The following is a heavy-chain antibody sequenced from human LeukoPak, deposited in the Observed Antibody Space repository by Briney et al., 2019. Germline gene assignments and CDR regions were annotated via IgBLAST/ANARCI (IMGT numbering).Heavy chain of an antibody. Sequence: GGSLRLSCAASGFTFSTYIMNWVRQAPGRGLEWVSYISSSSSTIHYADSVKGRFTISRDNAKNSLYLQMNSLRAEDTAVYYCVREDYYYDNSGYHWFDPWGQGTLVTVSS. J-gene: IGHJ5*02. D-gene: IGHD3-22*01. V-gene: IGHV3-48*04. CDR3: VREDYYYDNSGYHWFDP. CDR2: ISSSSSTI. CDR1: GFTFSTYI.